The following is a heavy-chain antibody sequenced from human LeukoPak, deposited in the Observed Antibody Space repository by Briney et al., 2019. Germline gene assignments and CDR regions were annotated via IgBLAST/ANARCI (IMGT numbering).Heavy chain of an antibody. Sequence: AGGDLRLYCAGSGFLDRGNYMSWVRQGPGKGLEGVSVVDSGGSAFYADSVKGRFTIARHNSKKTLYLQMNSLRAEDTAIYYCTRESLSRSRAMDVWGQGTTVTVSS. CDR2: VDSGGSA. D-gene: IGHD6-6*01. CDR3: TRESLSRSRAMDV. J-gene: IGHJ6*02. V-gene: IGHV3-53*04. CDR1: GFLDRGNY.